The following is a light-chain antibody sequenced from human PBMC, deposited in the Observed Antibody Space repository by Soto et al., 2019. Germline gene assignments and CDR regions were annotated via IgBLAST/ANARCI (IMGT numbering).Light chain of an antibody. J-gene: IGKJ1*01. Sequence: EIVLTQSPATLSLSPGERATLSCRASQSLNNYLGWYQQKPGQAPRLLIYSASRRATGIPDRFTGSGSGTDFTLTINRVEPEDFAVYFCQQYAGSPRTFGQGTKVDIK. V-gene: IGKV3-20*01. CDR1: QSLNNY. CDR3: QQYAGSPRT. CDR2: SAS.